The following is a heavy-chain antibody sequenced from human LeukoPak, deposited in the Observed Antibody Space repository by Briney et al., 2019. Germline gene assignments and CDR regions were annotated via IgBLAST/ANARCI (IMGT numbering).Heavy chain of an antibody. CDR1: GGTFSNYA. J-gene: IGHJ6*03. CDR2: IIPFIDTA. D-gene: IGHD1-7*01. CDR3: GRTRFSNIGVELRDYYYYYMDV. Sequence: GSSVKLSCKASGGTFSNYAISWVRQAPGQGLEWMGGIIPFIDTANYAQKLQGRVTITADESTSTAYMELSSLRSEDTAVYYCGRTRFSNIGVELRDYYYYYMDVWGKGTTVTVSS. V-gene: IGHV1-69*01.